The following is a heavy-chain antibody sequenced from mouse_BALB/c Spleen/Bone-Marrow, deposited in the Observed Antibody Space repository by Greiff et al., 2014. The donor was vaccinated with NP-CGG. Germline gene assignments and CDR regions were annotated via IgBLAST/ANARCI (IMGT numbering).Heavy chain of an antibody. J-gene: IGHJ2*01. CDR2: INPSTGYT. CDR1: GYTFTSYW. V-gene: IGHV1-7*01. D-gene: IGHD2-1*01. Sequence: VQLQQSGAELAKPGAPVKMSCKASGYTFTSYWMHWVKQGPGQGLEWIGNINPSTGYTEYNQKFKDKATLTADKSSSTAYMQLNSLTSEDSAVYYCARSYGKNVDYWGQGTTLTVSS. CDR3: ARSYGKNVDY.